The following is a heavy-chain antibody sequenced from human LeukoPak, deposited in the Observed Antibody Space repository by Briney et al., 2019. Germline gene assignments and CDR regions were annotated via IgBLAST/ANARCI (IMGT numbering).Heavy chain of an antibody. J-gene: IGHJ4*02. CDR1: GFTFDDYG. D-gene: IGHD3-10*01. V-gene: IGHV4-34*01. CDR3: ARRRLWFGELVSNYFDY. Sequence: GSLRLSCAASGFTFDDYGMSWVRQAPGKGLEWIGEINHSGSTNYNPSLKSRVTITVDTSKNQFSLKLSSVTAADTAVYYCARRRLWFGELVSNYFDYWGQGTLVTVSS. CDR2: INHSGST.